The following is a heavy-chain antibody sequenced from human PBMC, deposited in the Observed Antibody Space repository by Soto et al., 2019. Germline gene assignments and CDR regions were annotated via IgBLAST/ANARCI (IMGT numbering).Heavy chain of an antibody. CDR1: GFTFSSYG. D-gene: IGHD3-10*01. V-gene: IGHV3-30*18. J-gene: IGHJ4*02. Sequence: QVQLVESGGGVVQPGRSLRLSCAASGFTFSSYGMHWVRQAPGKGLEWVAVISYDGSNKYYADSVKGRFTISRDNSKNTLYLQMNSLRAEDTAVYYCAKGSEVLWFGELLDYWGQGTLVTVSS. CDR3: AKGSEVLWFGELLDY. CDR2: ISYDGSNK.